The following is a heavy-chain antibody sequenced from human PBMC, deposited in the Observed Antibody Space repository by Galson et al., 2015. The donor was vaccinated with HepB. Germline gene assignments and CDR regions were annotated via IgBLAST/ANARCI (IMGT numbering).Heavy chain of an antibody. Sequence: SLRLSCAASGFTFNTYAMTWVRQAPGKGLEWISCITGNGGATLYPDSVKGRFTVSRDSAKSTVYLQMDNLRAEDTVVYLCARGVGGEGCNELEPWGQGALVTV. J-gene: IGHJ5*02. CDR2: ITGNGGAT. D-gene: IGHD1-1*01. CDR1: GFTFNTYA. CDR3: ARGVGGEGCNELEP. V-gene: IGHV3-23*01.